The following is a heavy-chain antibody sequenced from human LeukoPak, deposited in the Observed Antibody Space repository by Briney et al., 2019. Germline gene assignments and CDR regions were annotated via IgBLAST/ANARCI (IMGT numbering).Heavy chain of an antibody. J-gene: IGHJ3*02. Sequence: PGGSLRLSCAASGFTFSSYAMSWVRQAPGKGLEWVPAISGSGGSIYYADSVKGRFTISRDNSKNTLYLQMNSLRAEDTAVYYCAKIRNYYDSSGYLYDAFDIWGQGTMVTVSS. CDR2: ISGSGGSI. CDR3: AKIRNYYDSSGYLYDAFDI. CDR1: GFTFSSYA. D-gene: IGHD3-22*01. V-gene: IGHV3-23*01.